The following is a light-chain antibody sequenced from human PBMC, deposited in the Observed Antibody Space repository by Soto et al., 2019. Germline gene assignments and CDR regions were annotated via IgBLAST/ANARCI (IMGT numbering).Light chain of an antibody. CDR1: QTISSW. CDR3: QHYNSYSEA. Sequence: DIEMTLSPYTVSGSVGDGVTITCPSSQTISSWLAWYQQKPGKAPKLLIYKASTLKSGVPSRFSGSGSVTEFTLTISSLQPEDFATYYCQHYNSYSEAFGQAPNVDSK. V-gene: IGKV1-5*03. J-gene: IGKJ1*01. CDR2: KAS.